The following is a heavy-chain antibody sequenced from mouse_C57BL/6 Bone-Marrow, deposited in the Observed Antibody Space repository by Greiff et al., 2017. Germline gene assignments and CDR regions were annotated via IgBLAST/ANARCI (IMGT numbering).Heavy chain of an antibody. CDR1: GFSLTSYG. Sequence: QVQLQQSGPGLVQPSQSLSITCTASGFSLTSYGVHWVRQSPGKGLEWLGVIWSGGSTDYNAAFISRLSISKDNSKSQVFFKMNSLQADDTAIYYCARNLYGSSFAYWGQGTLVTVSA. D-gene: IGHD1-1*01. J-gene: IGHJ3*01. CDR2: IWSGGST. CDR3: ARNLYGSSFAY. V-gene: IGHV2-2*01.